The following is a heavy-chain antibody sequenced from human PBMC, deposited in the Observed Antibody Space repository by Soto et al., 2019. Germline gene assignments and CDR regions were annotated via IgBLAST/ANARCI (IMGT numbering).Heavy chain of an antibody. V-gene: IGHV4-39*01. CDR2: IYYSGST. J-gene: IGHJ5*02. CDR1: GGSISSSSYY. CDR3: ALSGDFDPNWFDP. Sequence: PSETLSLTCTVSGGSISSSSYYWGWIRQPPGKGLEWIGSIYYSGSTYYNPSLKSRVTISVDTSKSQFSLKLSSVTAADTAVYYCALSGDFDPNWFDPWGQGTLVTVSS. D-gene: IGHD3-9*01.